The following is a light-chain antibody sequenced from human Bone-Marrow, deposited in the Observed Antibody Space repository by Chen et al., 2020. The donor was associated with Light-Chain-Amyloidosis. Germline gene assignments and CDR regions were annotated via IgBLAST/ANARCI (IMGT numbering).Light chain of an antibody. V-gene: IGLV3-25*03. CDR3: QSADSSGTYEVI. CDR2: RDT. CDR1: DLPTKY. Sequence: SYELTQPPSVSVSPGQTARITCSGDDLPTKYAYWYQQKPGQAPVLVIHRDTERPSGISERFSGSSSGPTATLTISGVQAEDEADYPCQSADSSGTYEVIFGGGTKLTVL. J-gene: IGLJ2*01.